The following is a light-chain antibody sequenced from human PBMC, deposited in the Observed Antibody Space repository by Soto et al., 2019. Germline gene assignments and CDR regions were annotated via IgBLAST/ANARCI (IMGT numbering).Light chain of an antibody. J-gene: IGKJ1*01. CDR1: QTVRSNY. V-gene: IGKV3-20*01. CDR2: GAS. CDR3: QQYGSSGT. Sequence: EIVMTQSPATLTLSPGERATLSGRASQTVRSNYLAWCQPKPGQAPRXLIYGASSRATGIPDRLSGSGSGTVFTLTISRLEPEDFAVDYCQQYGSSGTFCQGTKVDIK.